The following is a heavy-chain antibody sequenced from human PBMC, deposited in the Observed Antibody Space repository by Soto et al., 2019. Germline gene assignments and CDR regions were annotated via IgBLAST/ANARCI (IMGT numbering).Heavy chain of an antibody. CDR2: INPNTGGT. D-gene: IGHD1-1*01. CDR1: GYTFTDFY. Sequence: ASVKVSCKTSGYTFTDFYINWVRQAPGQGLEWVGWINPNTGGTKPSQRFQGRATLTRDTSITTAYMELTRLTSEDTAVYFCATQTGTVPNFADHWGQGTLVTVSS. CDR3: ATQTGTVPNFADH. V-gene: IGHV1-2*02. J-gene: IGHJ4*02.